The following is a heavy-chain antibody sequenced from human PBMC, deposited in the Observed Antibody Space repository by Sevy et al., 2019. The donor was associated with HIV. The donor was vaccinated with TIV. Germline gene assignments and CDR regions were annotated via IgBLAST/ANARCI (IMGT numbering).Heavy chain of an antibody. CDR1: GFIFRNYG. J-gene: IGHJ6*02. Sequence: GGSLRLSCAASGFIFRNYGMHWVRQAPGKGLEWVALISNDGSDKNYVDSVKGRFTISRDNSKDIVYLQMNSLRAEDTAVYHCANSSARFHGSSWIYYDYSMDVWGQGTTVTVSS. CDR2: ISNDGSDK. CDR3: ANSSARFHGSSWIYYDYSMDV. V-gene: IGHV3-30*18. D-gene: IGHD6-13*01.